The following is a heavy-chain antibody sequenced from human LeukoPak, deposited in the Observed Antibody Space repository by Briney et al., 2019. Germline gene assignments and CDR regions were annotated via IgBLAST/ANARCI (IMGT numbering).Heavy chain of an antibody. V-gene: IGHV4-59*01. CDR3: ARATGYSSSWYRRYYFDY. CDR1: GGSISSYY. D-gene: IGHD6-13*01. J-gene: IGHJ4*02. Sequence: SETLSLTCTVSGGSISSYYWSWIRQPPGKGLEWIGYIYYTGSTNYNPSLTSRVTISVDTSKNQFSLKLSSVTAADTAVYYCARATGYSSSWYRRYYFDYWGQGTLVTVSS. CDR2: IYYTGST.